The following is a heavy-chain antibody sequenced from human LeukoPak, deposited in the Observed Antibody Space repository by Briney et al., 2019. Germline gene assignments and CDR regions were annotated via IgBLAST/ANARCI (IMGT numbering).Heavy chain of an antibody. V-gene: IGHV3-23*01. D-gene: IGHD2-21*02. J-gene: IGHJ4*02. Sequence: GGSLRLSCAASGFTFTNYDMSWVRQAPGKGLEWVSTIIASGTSTYYADSVKGRFTISRDNSKTTVYLQMNSLRAEDTAVYHCAKDLVVVTAIPVFDYWGQGTLVTVSS. CDR3: AKDLVVVTAIPVFDY. CDR1: GFTFTNYD. CDR2: IIASGTST.